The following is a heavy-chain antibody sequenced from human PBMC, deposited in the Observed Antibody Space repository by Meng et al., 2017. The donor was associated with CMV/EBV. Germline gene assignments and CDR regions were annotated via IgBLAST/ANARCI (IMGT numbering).Heavy chain of an antibody. D-gene: IGHD2-15*01. J-gene: IGHJ6*02. V-gene: IGHV1-69*04. CDR3: ARDLYCSGGSCYSRYYYYGMDV. CDR1: GGTFSSYT. CDR2: IIPILGIA. Sequence: SVKVSCKASGGTFSSYTISWVRQAPGQGLEWMGRIIPILGIANYAQKFQGRVTIPADKSTSTAYMELSSLRSEDTAVYYCARDLYCSGGSCYSRYYYYGMDVWGQGTTVTVSS.